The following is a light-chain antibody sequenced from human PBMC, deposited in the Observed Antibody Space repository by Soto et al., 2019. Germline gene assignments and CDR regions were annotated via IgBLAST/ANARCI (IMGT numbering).Light chain of an antibody. CDR3: QQYGSSPPVT. CDR2: GAS. CDR1: QSVSSSY. V-gene: IGKV3-20*01. Sequence: EMVLTQSPGTLSLSPGERATLSCRASQSVSSSYLAWYQQKPGQAPRLLIYGASSRATGIPDRFSGRGSGTDFTLTISRLEPEDFAVYYCQQYGSSPPVTFGGGTKVEIK. J-gene: IGKJ4*01.